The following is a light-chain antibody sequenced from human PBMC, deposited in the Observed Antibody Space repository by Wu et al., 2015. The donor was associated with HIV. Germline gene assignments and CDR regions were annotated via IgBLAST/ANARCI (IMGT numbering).Light chain of an antibody. V-gene: IGKV3-15*01. CDR3: QQYGSSSWT. Sequence: EIVMTQSPATLSVSPGERATLSCRASQSVTSNLAWYQQRPGQAPRLLIYGASIRATGIPARFSGSGSGTEFTLTISSLQSEDFAVYYCQQYGSSSWTFGQGTKLEIK. CDR1: QSVTSN. J-gene: IGKJ2*01. CDR2: GAS.